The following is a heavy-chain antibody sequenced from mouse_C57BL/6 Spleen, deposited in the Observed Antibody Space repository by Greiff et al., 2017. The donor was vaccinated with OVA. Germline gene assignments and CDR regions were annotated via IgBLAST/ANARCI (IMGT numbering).Heavy chain of an antibody. CDR2: ISNGGGST. D-gene: IGHD1-1*01. Sequence: EVMLVESGGGLVQPGGSLKLSCAASGFTFSDYYMYWVRQTPEKRLEWVAYISNGGGSTYYPDTVKGRFTISRDNAKNTLYLQMSRLKSEYTAMYYCARHYYGSGYWYFDVWGTGTTVTVSS. CDR1: GFTFSDYY. CDR3: ARHYYGSGYWYFDV. V-gene: IGHV5-12*01. J-gene: IGHJ1*03.